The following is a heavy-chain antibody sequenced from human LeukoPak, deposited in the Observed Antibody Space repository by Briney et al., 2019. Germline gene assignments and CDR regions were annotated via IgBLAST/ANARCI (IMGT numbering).Heavy chain of an antibody. CDR1: DDSFSSHY. J-gene: IGHJ4*02. V-gene: IGHV4-59*11. CDR2: IYYSGST. CDR3: ARGSFSPPYYFDY. Sequence: PSETLSLTCAVSDDSFSSHYWSWIRRPPGKGLEWIGYIYYSGSTNYNPSLKSRVTISVDTSKNRFSLKLSSVTAADTAVYYCARGSFSPPYYFDYWGQGTLVTVSS.